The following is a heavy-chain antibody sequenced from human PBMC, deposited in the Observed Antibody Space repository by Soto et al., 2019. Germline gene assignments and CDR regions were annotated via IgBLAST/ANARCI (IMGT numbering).Heavy chain of an antibody. V-gene: IGHV3-30-3*01. D-gene: IGHD4-17*01. Sequence: QVQLVESGGGVVQPGRSLRLSCAASGFTFSSYAMHWVRQAPGKGLEWVAVISYDGSNKYYADSVKGRFTISRDNSKNTLYLQMNSLRAEDTAVYYCARDRWVITAVTNWFDPWGQGTLVTVSS. J-gene: IGHJ5*02. CDR3: ARDRWVITAVTNWFDP. CDR1: GFTFSSYA. CDR2: ISYDGSNK.